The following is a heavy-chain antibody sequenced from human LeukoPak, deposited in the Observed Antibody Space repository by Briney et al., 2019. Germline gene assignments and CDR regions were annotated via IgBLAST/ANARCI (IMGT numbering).Heavy chain of an antibody. CDR1: GFTLSTYW. D-gene: IGHD3-16*01. CDR3: ASWGAGGNS. J-gene: IGHJ4*02. V-gene: IGHV3-7*01. Sequence: GGSLRLSCEASGFTLSTYWMNWLRQAPGKGLDWVANINPDGSGKRYVDSVKGRFTIARDNADNSLSLQMNSLRAEDTAVYYCASWGAGGNSWGQGTLVTVSS. CDR2: INPDGSGK.